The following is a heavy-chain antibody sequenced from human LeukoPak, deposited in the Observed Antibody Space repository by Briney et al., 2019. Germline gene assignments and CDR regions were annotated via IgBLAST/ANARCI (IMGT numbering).Heavy chain of an antibody. J-gene: IGHJ4*01. CDR2: ISSSSSYI. D-gene: IGHD6-13*01. CDR3: ARSPVSSWSFDY. Sequence: GGSLRVSCAASGFTFLTYSMYWVRQAPGKGLEWVSSISSSSSYIYYADSVKGRFTISRDNAKNSLYLLMNSLRAEDTAVYYCARSPVSSWSFDYWGQGTLVTVSS. V-gene: IGHV3-21*01. CDR1: GFTFLTYS.